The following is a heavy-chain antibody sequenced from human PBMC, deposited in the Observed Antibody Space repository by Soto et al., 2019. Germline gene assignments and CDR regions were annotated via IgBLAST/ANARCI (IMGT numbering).Heavy chain of an antibody. J-gene: IGHJ1*01. CDR2: IIPIFGTA. V-gene: IGHV1-69*13. Sequence: SVKVSCKASGGTFSSYAISWVRQAPGQGLEWMGGIIPIFGTANYAQKFQGRVTITADESTSTAYMELSSLRSEDTAVYYCARDPYDSSGYNYAEYFQHWGQGTLVTVSS. CDR1: GGTFSSYA. CDR3: ARDPYDSSGYNYAEYFQH. D-gene: IGHD3-22*01.